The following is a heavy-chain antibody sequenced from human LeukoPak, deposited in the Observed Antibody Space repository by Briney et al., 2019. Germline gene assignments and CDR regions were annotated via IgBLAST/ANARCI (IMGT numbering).Heavy chain of an antibody. V-gene: IGHV4-31*03. D-gene: IGHD2/OR15-2a*01. Sequence: SETLSLTCTVSGGSISSGGYYWSWIRQHPGKGLEWIGYIYYSGSTYYNPSFKSRVTISVDTSKNQFSLKLSSVTAADTAVYYCARDLSAGAPGDIWGQGTMVTVSS. J-gene: IGHJ3*02. CDR2: IYYSGST. CDR1: GGSISSGGYY. CDR3: ARDLSAGAPGDI.